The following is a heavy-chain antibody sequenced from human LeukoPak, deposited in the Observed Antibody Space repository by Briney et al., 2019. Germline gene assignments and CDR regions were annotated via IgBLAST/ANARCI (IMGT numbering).Heavy chain of an antibody. CDR3: ARETVAGSRFDP. D-gene: IGHD2-15*01. V-gene: IGHV4-61*02. CDR1: GASITPTGTYY. J-gene: IGHJ5*02. Sequence: SQTLSLTCTVSGASITPTGTYYWSWIRQPAGEGLEWIGRIYTSGSTHYNPCFKSRVTISVDTSKTRFSLNLSSVTAADTDVYYCARETVAGSRFDPWGQGTLVTVSS. CDR2: IYTSGST.